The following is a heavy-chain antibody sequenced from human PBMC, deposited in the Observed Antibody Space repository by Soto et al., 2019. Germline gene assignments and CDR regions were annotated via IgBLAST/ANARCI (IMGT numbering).Heavy chain of an antibody. Sequence: GGSLRLSCAASGFTFSSYSMNWVRQAPGKGLEWVSYISSSSSTIYYADSVKGRFTISRDNAKNSLYLQMKSLRDEDTAVYYCARDQLFGVDKYYYYYGMDVWGQGTSVTVSS. CDR3: ARDQLFGVDKYYYYYGMDV. CDR1: GFTFSSYS. CDR2: ISSSSSTI. V-gene: IGHV3-48*02. J-gene: IGHJ6*02. D-gene: IGHD3-3*01.